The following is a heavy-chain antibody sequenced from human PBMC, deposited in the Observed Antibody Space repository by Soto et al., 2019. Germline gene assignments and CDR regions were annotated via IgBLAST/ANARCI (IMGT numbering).Heavy chain of an antibody. V-gene: IGHV1-2*02. CDR1: GYTFTGYY. CDR2: INPNSGGT. Sequence: ASVKVSCKASGYTFTGYYMHWVRQAPGQGLEWMGWINPNSGGTNYAQKFQGRVTMTRNTSISTAYMELSSLRSEDTAVYYCASVPRYSSGDLDVWGKGTTVTVSS. J-gene: IGHJ6*04. CDR3: ASVPRYSSGDLDV. D-gene: IGHD6-19*01.